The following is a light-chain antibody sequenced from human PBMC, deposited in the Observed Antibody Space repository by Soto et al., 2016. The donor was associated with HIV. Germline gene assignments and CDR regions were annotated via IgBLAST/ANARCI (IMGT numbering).Light chain of an antibody. CDR3: NSRDTNDDRLAI. Sequence: SSEVTQDPAVSVALGQTVRITCQGDSLRKYYASWYQQKPGQAPVLVIFGKNNRPSGIPDRFSGSSSGNTASLTITGAQAEDEADYYCNSRDTNDDRLAIFGRGTKLTVL. CDR1: SLRKYY. J-gene: IGLJ2*01. CDR2: GKN. V-gene: IGLV3-19*01.